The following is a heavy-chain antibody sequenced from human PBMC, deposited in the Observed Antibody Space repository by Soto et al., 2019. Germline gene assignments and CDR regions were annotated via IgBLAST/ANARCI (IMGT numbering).Heavy chain of an antibody. CDR2: IVPIFRTA. Sequence: QVQLVQSGAEVKKPGSSVKVACKVSGDTFSNYVINWVRQAPGQGLEWMGAIVPIFRTANYAQKFQGRATITADACTITAYMQLSGLRSDDTATYYCARETSAPGTFREDASDIWGQGTLFTVSS. V-gene: IGHV1-69*12. D-gene: IGHD6-13*01. CDR1: GDTFSNYV. CDR3: ARETSAPGTFREDASDI. J-gene: IGHJ3*02.